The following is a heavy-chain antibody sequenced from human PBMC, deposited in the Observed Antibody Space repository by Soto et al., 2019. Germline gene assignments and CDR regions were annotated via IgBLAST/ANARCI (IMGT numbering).Heavy chain of an antibody. CDR1: GFFFDDYA. V-gene: IGHV3-9*01. Sequence: EVQLVESGGGLVRPGRSLRLSCAASGFFFDDYAMHWVRQAPGKGLEWVSGISWNSGSIGYGDSVKGRFTISRDNSKNTLYLQMNSLRAEDTAVYYCAKVADYGFYYYGMDVWGQGTTVTVSS. CDR3: AKVADYGFYYYGMDV. CDR2: ISWNSGSI. J-gene: IGHJ6*02. D-gene: IGHD4-17*01.